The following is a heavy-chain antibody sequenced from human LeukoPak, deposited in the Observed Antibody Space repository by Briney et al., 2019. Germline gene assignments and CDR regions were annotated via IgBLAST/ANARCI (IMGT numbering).Heavy chain of an antibody. CDR1: GFTFSNAW. CDR3: TTDGVGVEGATYDN. J-gene: IGHJ4*02. V-gene: IGHV3-15*01. Sequence: GGSLRLSCGASGFTFSNAWMSWVRQAPGKGLEWVGRIKAKAHGGTIEYAAPVKGRFTISRDDSKNTLYLQMNSLKTEDTAVYYCTTDGVGVEGATYDNWGQGTLVSVSS. D-gene: IGHD1-26*01. CDR2: IKAKAHGGTI.